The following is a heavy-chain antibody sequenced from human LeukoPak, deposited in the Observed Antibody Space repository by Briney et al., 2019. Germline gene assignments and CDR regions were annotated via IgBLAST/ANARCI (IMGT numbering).Heavy chain of an antibody. J-gene: IGHJ3*02. CDR3: ARDFIRVRGVMADAFDI. V-gene: IGHV4-4*07. D-gene: IGHD3-10*01. Sequence: SETLSLTGTVSGGSISSYYWSWIRQPAGKGLEWIGRIYTSGSTNYNPSLKSRVTMSVDTSKNQFSLKLSSVTAADTAVYYCARDFIRVRGVMADAFDIWGQGTMVTVSS. CDR2: IYTSGST. CDR1: GGSISSYY.